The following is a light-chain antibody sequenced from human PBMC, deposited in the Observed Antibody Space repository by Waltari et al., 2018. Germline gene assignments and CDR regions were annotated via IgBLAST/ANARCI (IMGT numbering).Light chain of an antibody. CDR1: QSIGSW. CDR2: KAS. Sequence: DIQMTQSPSTPSASVGDRATITCRARQSIGSWLAWYQQKPRKAPKILTYKASSLESGVPSRFSGTESETEFTLTITSLQPDDFATYYCQQYNTVPLTFGGGTKVDI. J-gene: IGKJ4*01. V-gene: IGKV1-5*03. CDR3: QQYNTVPLT.